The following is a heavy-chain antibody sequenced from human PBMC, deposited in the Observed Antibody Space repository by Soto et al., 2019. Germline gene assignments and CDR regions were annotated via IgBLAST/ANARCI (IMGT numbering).Heavy chain of an antibody. D-gene: IGHD3-9*01. CDR3: AKVGPPPYHDILTGTPDY. CDR1: GFTFSTYA. Sequence: GGSLRLSCAASGFTFSTYAMNWVRQAPGKGLEWVSVISGRGGSTYYADSVKGRFTISRDNSKNTLYLQMNSLRAEDTAVYYCAKVGPPPYHDILTGTPDYWGQGTLVTVSS. V-gene: IGHV3-23*01. J-gene: IGHJ4*02. CDR2: ISGRGGST.